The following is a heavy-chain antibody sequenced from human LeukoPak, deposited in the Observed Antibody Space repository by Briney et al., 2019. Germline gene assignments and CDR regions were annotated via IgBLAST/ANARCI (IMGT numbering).Heavy chain of an antibody. D-gene: IGHD2-8*01. V-gene: IGHV4-38-2*02. CDR2: VFRLQTVRT. CDR1: DSSITSTYY. Sequence: KPSEILSLTCTVSDSSITSTYYWAWFRQPPGKGLEWIATVFRLQTVRTFNNPSLGSRVTMSLDPSHNQFSLNLTSVTAADTALYFCARVLHAPYLMDSWGQGTLVTVSS. CDR3: ARVLHAPYLMDS. J-gene: IGHJ4*02.